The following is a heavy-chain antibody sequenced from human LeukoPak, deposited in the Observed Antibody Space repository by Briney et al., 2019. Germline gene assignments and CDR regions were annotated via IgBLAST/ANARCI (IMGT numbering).Heavy chain of an antibody. CDR3: AKRGVVVRVILVGFHKEAYYFDS. CDR2: ISDSGGST. J-gene: IGHJ4*02. V-gene: IGHV3-23*01. D-gene: IGHD3-10*01. CDR1: GITLSNYG. Sequence: PPRGSLRLSCAVSGITLSNYGMSWVRQAPGKGLEWVAGISDSGGSTNYADSVKGRFTISRDNPKNTLYLQMNSLRAEDTAVYFCAKRGVVVRVILVGFHKEAYYFDSWGQGALVTVSS.